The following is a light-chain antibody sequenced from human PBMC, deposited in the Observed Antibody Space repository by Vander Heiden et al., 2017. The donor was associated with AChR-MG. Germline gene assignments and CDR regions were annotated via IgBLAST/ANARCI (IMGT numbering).Light chain of an antibody. CDR1: NIGSKS. Sequence: SYVLTQPPSVSVAPGKTARITCGGNNIGSKSVHWYQQKPGQAPGLVIYYDSDRPSGIPERFSGSNSGNTATLTISRVEAGDEADYYCQVWDSSSDHYVFGTWTKVTVL. CDR3: QVWDSSSDHYV. V-gene: IGLV3-21*04. J-gene: IGLJ1*01. CDR2: YDS.